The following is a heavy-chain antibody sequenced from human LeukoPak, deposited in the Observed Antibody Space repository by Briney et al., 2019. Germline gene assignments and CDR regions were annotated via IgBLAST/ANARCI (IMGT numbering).Heavy chain of an antibody. D-gene: IGHD6-19*01. CDR3: AKAVAGTIWYFDY. Sequence: LAGGSLRLSCAASGFTFDDYAMHWVRQAPGKGLEGVSGISWNSGSIGYADSVKGRFTISRDGAKNPLYLHLNSLRAEDTALYYCAKAVAGTIWYFDYWGQGTLVTVSS. CDR1: GFTFDDYA. CDR2: ISWNSGSI. J-gene: IGHJ4*02. V-gene: IGHV3-9*01.